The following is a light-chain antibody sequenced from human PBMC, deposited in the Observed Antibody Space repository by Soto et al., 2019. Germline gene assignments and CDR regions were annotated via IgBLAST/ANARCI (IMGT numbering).Light chain of an antibody. CDR1: QSISSW. J-gene: IGKJ1*01. Sequence: DIQMTQSPSTLSASVGDRVIITCRASQSISSWLAWYQQKRGKAPNLLIYKASTLKSRVPSRFIGSGSGTEFILPISSLQPDDFATYYCQQYDNASYTFGQGTKVEIK. CDR3: QQYDNASYT. V-gene: IGKV1-5*03. CDR2: KAS.